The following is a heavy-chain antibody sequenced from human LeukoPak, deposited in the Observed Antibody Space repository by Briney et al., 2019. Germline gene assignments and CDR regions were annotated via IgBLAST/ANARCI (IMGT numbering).Heavy chain of an antibody. J-gene: IGHJ4*02. CDR1: GFTFMTYS. D-gene: IGHD5-18*01. Sequence: PGGSLRLSCAASGFTFMTYSMNWVRQAPGKGLEWVSSISSSSSSYIYYADSVKGRFTISRDNPKNTLSLQMNSLRAEDTAPYYCVKDIRRGYNFGYDQFAYWGQGTLVTVSS. CDR2: ISSSSSSYI. V-gene: IGHV3-21*01. CDR3: VKDIRRGYNFGYDQFAY.